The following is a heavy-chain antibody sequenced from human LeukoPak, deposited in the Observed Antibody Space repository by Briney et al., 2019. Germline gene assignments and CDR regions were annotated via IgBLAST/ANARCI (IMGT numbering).Heavy chain of an antibody. CDR1: GFTFSSYG. D-gene: IGHD2-2*01. V-gene: IGHV3-30*18. J-gene: IGHJ6*02. CDR3: AKDWGYCSSTSCYYYGMDV. Sequence: GESLRLSCAASGFTFSSYGMHWVRQAPGKGLEWVAVISYDGSNKYYADSVKGRFTISRDNSKNTLYLQMNSLRAEDTAVYYCAKDWGYCSSTSCYYYGMDVWGQGTTVTVSS. CDR2: ISYDGSNK.